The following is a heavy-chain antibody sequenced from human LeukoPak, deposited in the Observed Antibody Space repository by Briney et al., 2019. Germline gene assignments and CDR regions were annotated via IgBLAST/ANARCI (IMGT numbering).Heavy chain of an antibody. D-gene: IGHD2-15*01. J-gene: IGHJ6*02. CDR1: GGSFSGYY. Sequence: SETLSLTCAVYGGSFSGYYWSWIRQPPGKGPEWIGEINHSGSTNYNPSLKSRVTISVDTSKNQFSLKLSSVTAADTAVYYCARGLSHCSGGSCYSGAYYYYGMDVWGQGTTVTVSS. CDR2: INHSGST. CDR3: ARGLSHCSGGSCYSGAYYYYGMDV. V-gene: IGHV4-34*01.